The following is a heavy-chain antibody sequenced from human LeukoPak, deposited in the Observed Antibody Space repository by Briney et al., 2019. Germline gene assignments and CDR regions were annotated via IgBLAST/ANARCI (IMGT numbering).Heavy chain of an antibody. V-gene: IGHV4-4*07. Sequence: SETLSLTCTVSGGSISSSYWSWIRQPAGKGLEWIGRIYTSGTTSYNPSLKSRVSISVDKSKNQLSLKVSSVTAADTAVYYCARLGYSSSSTGYYYYMDVWGKGTTVTVS. D-gene: IGHD6-6*01. CDR2: IYTSGTT. CDR1: GGSISSSY. J-gene: IGHJ6*03. CDR3: ARLGYSSSSTGYYYYMDV.